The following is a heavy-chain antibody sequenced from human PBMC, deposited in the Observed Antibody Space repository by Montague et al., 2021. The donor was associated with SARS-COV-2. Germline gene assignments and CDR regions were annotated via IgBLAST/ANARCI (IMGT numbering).Heavy chain of an antibody. D-gene: IGHD3-10*01. V-gene: IGHV4-4*07. CDR3: ARAGSGSYSFYYYYGMDV. CDR1: GGSISTYY. Sequence: SETLSLTCTVSGGSISTYYWSWIRQPAGKGLEWIGRIFTSGTASYSPSLKSRVTISVDTSKNQFSLKLSSVTAADTAVYYCARAGSGSYSFYYYYGMDVWGQGTTVTVSS. J-gene: IGHJ6*02. CDR2: IFTSGTA.